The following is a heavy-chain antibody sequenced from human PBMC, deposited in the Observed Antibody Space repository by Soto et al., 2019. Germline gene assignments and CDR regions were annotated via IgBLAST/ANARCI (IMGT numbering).Heavy chain of an antibody. D-gene: IGHD3-10*01. CDR1: GFTFANYA. CDR2: ISGSGATT. J-gene: IGHJ4*02. CDR3: ANQGYYGSGSYAWVEFEY. V-gene: IGHV3-23*01. Sequence: EVQLLESGGGLVQPGGSLRLSCAASGFTFANYAMSWVRQAPGKGLEWVSAISGSGATTHYADSVKGRFTVSRDNSKNTLYLQMNSLRAEDAAVYYCANQGYYGSGSYAWVEFEYWGQGTLVTVSA.